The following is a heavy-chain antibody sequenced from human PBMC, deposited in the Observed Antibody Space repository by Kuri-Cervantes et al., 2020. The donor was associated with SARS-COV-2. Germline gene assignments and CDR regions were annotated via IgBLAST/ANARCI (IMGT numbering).Heavy chain of an antibody. V-gene: IGHV3-7*01. CDR2: IKQDGSEK. J-gene: IGHJ4*02. Sequence: GESLKISCAASGFTFNSYWMTWVRRAPGRGLEWVANIKQDGSEKYYADSVEGRFTISRDNPRNSLYLQMSSLTAEDTAVYYCARDLGSRLAARGDWGQGTLVTVSS. CDR3: ARDLGSRLAARGD. D-gene: IGHD6-6*01. CDR1: GFTFNSYW.